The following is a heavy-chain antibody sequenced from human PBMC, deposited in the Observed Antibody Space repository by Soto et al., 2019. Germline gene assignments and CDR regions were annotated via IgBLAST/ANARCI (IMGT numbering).Heavy chain of an antibody. D-gene: IGHD3-22*01. Sequence: EVQLLESGGGLVQPGGSLTLSCAASGFTFSSYGMSWVRQAPGKGLEWVSGISGSGGSTYYADSVKGRFSISRDNSKNTLFLQMNSLRAEYTALYYCAKARYYDSTGYLYYFDFWGQGTLVTVSS. CDR3: AKARYYDSTGYLYYFDF. V-gene: IGHV3-23*01. J-gene: IGHJ4*02. CDR1: GFTFSSYG. CDR2: ISGSGGST.